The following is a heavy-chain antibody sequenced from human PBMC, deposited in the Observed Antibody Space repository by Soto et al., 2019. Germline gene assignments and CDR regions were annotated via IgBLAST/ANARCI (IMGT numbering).Heavy chain of an antibody. CDR2: IYWDDDK. CDR1: GFSLSSTRMA. J-gene: IGHJ4*02. Sequence: QITLKESGPTLVKPTQTLTLTCTFSGFSLSSTRMAVGWIRQPPGKALEWLALIYWDDDKRYSPFLKSRLTIPKDTSKNRVVLTMSNMDPVDTARYYCAHIVVAGLGYYFAYWGQGTLVTVSS. CDR3: AHIVVAGLGYYFAY. V-gene: IGHV2-5*02. D-gene: IGHD6-19*01.